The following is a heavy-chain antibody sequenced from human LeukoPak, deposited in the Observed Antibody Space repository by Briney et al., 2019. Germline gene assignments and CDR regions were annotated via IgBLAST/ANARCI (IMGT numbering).Heavy chain of an antibody. D-gene: IGHD1-26*01. CDR3: TRESGPYCPFGY. Sequence: SETLSLTCGVSGGSITSTNWWSWVRQPPGQGLEWIGEISLTGRTNYNPSLIGRVIMSLDESRNQLSLTLTSVTAADTAMYYCTRESGPYCPFGYWGQGTLVVVPS. V-gene: IGHV4-4*02. CDR2: ISLTGRT. CDR1: GGSITSTNW. J-gene: IGHJ4*02.